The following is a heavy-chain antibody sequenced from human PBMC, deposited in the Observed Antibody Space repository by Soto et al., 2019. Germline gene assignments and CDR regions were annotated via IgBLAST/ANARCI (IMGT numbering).Heavy chain of an antibody. D-gene: IGHD2-21*01. CDR2: IYYGGST. Sequence: SETLSLTCTVSGGSISSYYLSWIRQPPGKGLEWIGYIYYGGSTNYNPSLKSRVTISVDTSKNQFSLKLSSVTAADTAVYYCARRWGGTFDYWGQGTLVTVSS. CDR3: ARRWGGTFDY. V-gene: IGHV4-59*01. CDR1: GGSISSYY. J-gene: IGHJ4*02.